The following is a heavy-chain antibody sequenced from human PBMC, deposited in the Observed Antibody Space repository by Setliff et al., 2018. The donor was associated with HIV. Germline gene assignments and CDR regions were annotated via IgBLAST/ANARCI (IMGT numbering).Heavy chain of an antibody. V-gene: IGHV3-21*04. Sequence: GGSLRLSCAASGFTFSSYSMNWVRQAPGKGLEWVSSISSSSSYIYYADSVKGRFTISRDNAKNSLYLQMNSLRAEDTAVYYCAKDRRVSTMIVVVIRLDDYWGQGTLVTVSS. D-gene: IGHD3-22*01. J-gene: IGHJ4*02. CDR1: GFTFSSYS. CDR2: ISSSSSYI. CDR3: AKDRRVSTMIVVVIRLDDY.